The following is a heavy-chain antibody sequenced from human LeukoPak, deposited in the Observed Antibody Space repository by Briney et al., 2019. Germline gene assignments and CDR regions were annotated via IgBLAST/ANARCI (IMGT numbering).Heavy chain of an antibody. J-gene: IGHJ4*02. CDR2: INPNSGGT. D-gene: IGHD7-27*01. CDR3: VRESGDSDSTFDY. Sequence: ASVKVSCKASGYTFTGYYLHWVRQAPGQGLEWMGWINPNSGGTNYAQKFQGRVTMTRDTSISTAYMELSRLTSDDTAVYYCVRESGDSDSTFDYWGQGSLSPSPQ. V-gene: IGHV1-2*02. CDR1: GYTFTGYY.